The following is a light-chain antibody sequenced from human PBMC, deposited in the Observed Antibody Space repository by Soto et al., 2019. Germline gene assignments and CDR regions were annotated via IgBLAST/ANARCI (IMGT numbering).Light chain of an antibody. Sequence: VLTQSPGTLSLSPGEKATLCCRASQSVSSTYLGWYQQKPGQAPRLLMYEASSRATGIPDRFSGSGSGTDFALTISSLQSEDFAVYYCQQYQSWPLTFGGGTEVDIK. CDR1: QSVSSTY. CDR3: QQYQSWPLT. CDR2: EAS. J-gene: IGKJ4*01. V-gene: IGKV3-20*01.